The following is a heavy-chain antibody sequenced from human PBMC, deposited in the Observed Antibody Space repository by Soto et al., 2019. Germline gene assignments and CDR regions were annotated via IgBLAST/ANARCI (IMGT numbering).Heavy chain of an antibody. CDR2: ISYSGGST. Sequence: PGGSLRLSCAASGFTFSSYAMSWVRQAPGKGLEWVSAISYSGGSTYYADSVKGRFTISRDNSKNTLYLQMNSLRAEDTAVYYCAREKRYCSSTSCYAMYYFDYWGQGTLVTVSS. CDR3: AREKRYCSSTSCYAMYYFDY. D-gene: IGHD2-2*01. V-gene: IGHV3-23*01. CDR1: GFTFSSYA. J-gene: IGHJ4*02.